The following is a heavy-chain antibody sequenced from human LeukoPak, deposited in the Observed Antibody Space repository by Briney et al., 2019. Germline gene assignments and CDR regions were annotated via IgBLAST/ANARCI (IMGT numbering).Heavy chain of an antibody. Sequence: SVKVSCKASGGTFSSYAISWVRQAPGQGLEWMGGIIPIFGTANYAQKFQGRVTITADESTSTAYMELSSLRSEDTAVYYCATVDYYGSGSLDYWGQGTLVTVSS. CDR3: ATVDYYGSGSLDY. J-gene: IGHJ4*02. CDR2: IIPIFGTA. CDR1: GGTFSSYA. V-gene: IGHV1-69*13. D-gene: IGHD3-10*01.